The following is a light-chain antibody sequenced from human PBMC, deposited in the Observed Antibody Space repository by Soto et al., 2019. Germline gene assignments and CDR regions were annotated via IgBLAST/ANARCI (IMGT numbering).Light chain of an antibody. V-gene: IGLV2-14*01. CDR3: TSYASVSSHVV. CDR1: SSDIGGYDY. J-gene: IGLJ2*01. CDR2: DVN. Sequence: QSALTQPASVSGSPGQSITLSCTGTSSDIGGYDYVSWYQRHPGKAPKLIIYDVNNRPSGVSNRFSGSKSGNTASLTISGLQAEDEADYYCTSYASVSSHVVFGGGTKLTVL.